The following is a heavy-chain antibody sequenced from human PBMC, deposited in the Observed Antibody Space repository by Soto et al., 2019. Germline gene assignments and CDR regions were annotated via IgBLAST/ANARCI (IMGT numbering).Heavy chain of an antibody. D-gene: IGHD3-22*01. CDR2: IIPILGIA. CDR3: ARDGYYDSSDAFDI. V-gene: IGHV1-69*08. CDR1: GGTFSSYT. J-gene: IGHJ3*02. Sequence: QVQLVQSGAEVKKPGSSVKVSCKASGGTFSSYTISWVRQAPGQGLEWMGRIIPILGIANYAQKFQGRVTITADKYTSTAYMELSSLRSEDTAVYYCARDGYYDSSDAFDIWGQGTMVTVSS.